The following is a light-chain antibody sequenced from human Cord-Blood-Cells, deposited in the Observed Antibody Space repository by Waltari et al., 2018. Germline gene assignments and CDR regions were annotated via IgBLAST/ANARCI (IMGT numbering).Light chain of an antibody. J-gene: IGLJ2*01. CDR3: SSYTSSSTLVV. V-gene: IGLV2-14*01. CDR1: SSDVVGYNT. Sequence: QSALTQPAPASGSPGQRIPIPSPGPSSDVVGYNTVSWYQQHPGKAPILMIYDVSNRPSGVSNRFSGSKSGNTASLTISGLQAEDEADYYCSSYTSSSTLVVFGGGTKLTVL. CDR2: DVS.